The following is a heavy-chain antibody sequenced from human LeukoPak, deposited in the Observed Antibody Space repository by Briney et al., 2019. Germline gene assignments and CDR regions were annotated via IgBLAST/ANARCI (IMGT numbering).Heavy chain of an antibody. Sequence: SETLSLTCTVSGGSISSYYWSWIRQPAGKGLEWMGRIYTSGSTNYNPSLKSRVTMSVDTSKNQFSLKLSSVTAADTAVYYCARDLVVRKKGNWFDPWGQGTLVTVSS. D-gene: IGHD3-22*01. J-gene: IGHJ5*02. CDR1: GGSISSYY. CDR2: IYTSGST. V-gene: IGHV4-4*07. CDR3: ARDLVVRKKGNWFDP.